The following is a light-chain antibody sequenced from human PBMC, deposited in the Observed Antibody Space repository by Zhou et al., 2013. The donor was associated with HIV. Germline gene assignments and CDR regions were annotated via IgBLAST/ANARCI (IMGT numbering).Light chain of an antibody. Sequence: EIVLTQSPGTLSLSPGERATLSCRASQSVSSSYLAWYRQKPGQAPRLLIYAASSRATGIPDRFSGSGSGTDFTLTISSLEPEDFAVYYCQQRSNWPLTFGGGTKVE. CDR2: AAS. V-gene: IGKV3D-20*02. CDR3: QQRSNWPLT. CDR1: QSVSSSY. J-gene: IGKJ4*01.